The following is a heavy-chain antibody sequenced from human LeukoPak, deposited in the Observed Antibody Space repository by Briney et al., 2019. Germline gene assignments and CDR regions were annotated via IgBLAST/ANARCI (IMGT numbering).Heavy chain of an antibody. CDR1: GYSFTTYG. CDR2: INPNSGGT. Sequence: ASVKVSCKASGYSFTTYGINWVRQAPGQGLEWMGWINPNSGGTNYAQKFQGRVTMTRDTSISAAYMELSRLRSDDTAVYYCARFVDTAMVNWGQGTLVTVSS. CDR3: ARFVDTAMVN. V-gene: IGHV1-2*02. D-gene: IGHD5-18*01. J-gene: IGHJ4*02.